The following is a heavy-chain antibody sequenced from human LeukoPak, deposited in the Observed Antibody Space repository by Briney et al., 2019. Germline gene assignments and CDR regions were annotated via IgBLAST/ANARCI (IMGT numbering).Heavy chain of an antibody. V-gene: IGHV3-73*01. Sequence: GGSLRLSCAASGFTFSGSSLHWVRQASGKGLDWVGRIRSKADNYATTYAASVKGRFTISRDDSKKMAFLQMNSLKTEDTAVYYCTKELAYYYSLDVWGQGTTVTVSS. CDR2: IRSKADNYAT. CDR3: TKELAYYYSLDV. CDR1: GFTFSGSS. J-gene: IGHJ6*02. D-gene: IGHD1-26*01.